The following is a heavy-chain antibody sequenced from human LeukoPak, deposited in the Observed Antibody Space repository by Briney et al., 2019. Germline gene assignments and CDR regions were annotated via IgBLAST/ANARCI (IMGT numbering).Heavy chain of an antibody. CDR2: INFNGGDT. V-gene: IGHV3-20*04. Sequence: RSGGSLRLSCAASGFTFADYGMAWVRQRPGKGLEWVAGINFNGGDTGYADSVRGRFIISRDNARNSLYLQMNSLRADDTALYYCARGGRDIVATMRFWGQGTLVTVSS. D-gene: IGHD5-12*01. CDR3: ARGGRDIVATMRF. J-gene: IGHJ4*02. CDR1: GFTFADYG.